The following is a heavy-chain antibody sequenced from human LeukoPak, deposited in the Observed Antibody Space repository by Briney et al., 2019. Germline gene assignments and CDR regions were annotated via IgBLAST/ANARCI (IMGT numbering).Heavy chain of an antibody. CDR2: IIPILGIA. V-gene: IGHV1-69*04. CDR1: GGTFSSYA. Sequence: GASVKVSCKASGGTFSSYAISWVRQAPGQGLEWMGRIIPILGIANYAQKFQGRVTITADKSTSTAYMELSSLRSEDTAVYYCATDSYYYDSSGYYQLDRHFDYWGQGTLVTVSP. J-gene: IGHJ4*02. D-gene: IGHD3-22*01. CDR3: ATDSYYYDSSGYYQLDRHFDY.